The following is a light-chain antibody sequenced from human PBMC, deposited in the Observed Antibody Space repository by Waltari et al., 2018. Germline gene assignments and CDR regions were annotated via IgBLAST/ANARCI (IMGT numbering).Light chain of an antibody. Sequence: QTVVTQEPSFSVSPGGTVTLTCGLSSGSVSTSYYPSWYQQTPGQAPRTLIYSTNTRSSGVPVRFSGSILGNKAALTITGAQADDESDYYCVLYMGSGTHWVFGGGTKLTVL. V-gene: IGLV8-61*01. CDR1: SGSVSTSYY. CDR3: VLYMGSGTHWV. J-gene: IGLJ3*02. CDR2: STN.